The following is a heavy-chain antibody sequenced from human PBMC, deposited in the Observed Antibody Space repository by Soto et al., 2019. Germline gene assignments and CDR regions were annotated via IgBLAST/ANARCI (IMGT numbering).Heavy chain of an antibody. CDR2: SNPIDSYT. Sequence: GESRKISCQRSGYRFTCYWLNWVRQMPGKGLERVRRSNPIDSYTNYSPYFQGHVTISAAKSISTAYLQLSSLKASDTAMYYCASCSSTSCHYRWNYYYGMDVWGQGTTVTVSS. J-gene: IGHJ6*02. V-gene: IGHV5-10-1*01. CDR1: GYRFTCYW. D-gene: IGHD2-2*01. CDR3: ASCSSTSCHYRWNYYYGMDV.